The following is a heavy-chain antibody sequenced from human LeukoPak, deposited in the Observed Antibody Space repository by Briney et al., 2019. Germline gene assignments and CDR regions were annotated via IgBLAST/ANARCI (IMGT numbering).Heavy chain of an antibody. V-gene: IGHV4-38-2*02. D-gene: IGHD2-15*01. CDR2: IYHSGST. CDR3: ARGKGSGGSLAYFDY. CDR1: GYSISSGYY. Sequence: PSETLSLTCTVSGYSISSGYYWGWIRQPPGKGLEWIGEIYHSGSTNYNPSLKSRVTISVDKSKNQFSLKLSSVTAADTAVYYCARGKGSGGSLAYFDYWGQGTLVTVSS. J-gene: IGHJ4*02.